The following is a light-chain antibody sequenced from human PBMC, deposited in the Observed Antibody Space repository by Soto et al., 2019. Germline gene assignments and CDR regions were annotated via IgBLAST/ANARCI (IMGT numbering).Light chain of an antibody. CDR3: CSLTTRHTYG. V-gene: IGLV2-14*03. J-gene: IGLJ1*01. CDR2: HVT. CDR1: SSDIGHYDY. Sequence: QSALTQPASVSGSPGQSITISCTGTSSDIGHYDYVSWYQQHPGKAPKLMIYHVTYRPSGVSNRYSGSKSGNSASLTISGLQADDDADYYCCSLTTRHTYGFGSGTKLTVL.